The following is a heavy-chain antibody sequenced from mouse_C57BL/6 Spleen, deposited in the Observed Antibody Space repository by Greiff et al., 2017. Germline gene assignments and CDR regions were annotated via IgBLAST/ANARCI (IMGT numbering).Heavy chain of an antibody. CDR1: GFSFNTYA. D-gene: IGHD4-1*01. Sequence: EVKVEESGGGLVQPKGSLKLSCAASGFSFNTYAMNWVRQAPGKGLEWVARIRSKSNNYATYYADSVKDRFTISRDDSESMLYLQMNNLKTEDTAMYYCVRRGGTEAYWGQGTLVTVSA. J-gene: IGHJ3*01. CDR2: IRSKSNNYAT. V-gene: IGHV10-1*01. CDR3: VRRGGTEAY.